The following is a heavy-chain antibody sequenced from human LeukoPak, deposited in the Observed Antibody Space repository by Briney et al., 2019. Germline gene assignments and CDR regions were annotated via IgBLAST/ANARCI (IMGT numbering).Heavy chain of an antibody. V-gene: IGHV3-74*01. CDR1: GFTFSSYW. CDR3: ARGVGYCSSTSCYWWFDP. J-gene: IGHJ5*02. CDR2: INSDGSST. D-gene: IGHD2-2*01. Sequence: GGSLRLSCAASGFTFSSYWMHWVRQAPGKGLVWVSHINSDGSSTSYADSVKGRFTISRDNAKNTLYLQMNSLRAEDTAVYYCARGVGYCSSTSCYWWFDPWGQGTLVTVSS.